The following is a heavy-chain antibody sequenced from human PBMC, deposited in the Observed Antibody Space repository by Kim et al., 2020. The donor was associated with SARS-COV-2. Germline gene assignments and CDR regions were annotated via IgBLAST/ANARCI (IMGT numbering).Heavy chain of an antibody. Sequence: GGSLRLSCAASGFTFSSYAMSWVRQAPGKGLEWVSAIGGSGGRTYYADSVKGRFTISRDNSKNTLYLQMNSLRPEDTAVYYCAPRMGASGTYYTFDFWGQGTLVTVSS. CDR1: GFTFSSYA. CDR3: APRMGASGTYYTFDF. CDR2: IGGSGGRT. V-gene: IGHV3-23*01. D-gene: IGHD3-10*01. J-gene: IGHJ4*02.